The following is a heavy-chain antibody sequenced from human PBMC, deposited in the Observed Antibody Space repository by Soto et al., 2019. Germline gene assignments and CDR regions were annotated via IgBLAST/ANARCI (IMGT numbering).Heavy chain of an antibody. V-gene: IGHV1-24*01. CDR1: GYTLTELS. D-gene: IGHD4-4*01. J-gene: IGHJ6*02. CDR2: FDPEDGET. Sequence: ASVKVSCKVSGYTLTELSMHWVRQAPGKGLEWMGGFDPEDGETIYAQKFQGRVTMTEDTSTDTAYMELSSLRSEDTAVYYCATTATVTKNYYYYYGMDVWGQGTTVTVSS. CDR3: ATTATVTKNYYYYYGMDV.